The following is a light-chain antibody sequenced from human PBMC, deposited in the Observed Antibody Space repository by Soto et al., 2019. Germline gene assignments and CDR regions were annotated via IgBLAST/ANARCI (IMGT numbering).Light chain of an antibody. CDR1: SSDVGGYNY. CDR3: SSYTTSYTQV. Sequence: QSALTQPASVSGSPGQSITISCTGTSSDVGGYNYVSWYQHHPGKAPKLMIYEVSNRPSGVSNRFSGSKSGNTASLSISGLQVEDEADYYCSSYTTSYTQVFGGGTKLTVL. V-gene: IGLV2-14*01. CDR2: EVS. J-gene: IGLJ3*02.